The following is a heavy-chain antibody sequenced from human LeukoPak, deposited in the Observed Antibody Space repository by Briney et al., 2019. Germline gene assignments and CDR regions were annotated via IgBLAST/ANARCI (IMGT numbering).Heavy chain of an antibody. J-gene: IGHJ4*02. CDR1: GYTFTGYY. Sequence: ASVKVSCKASGYTFTGYYMHWVRRAPGQGLEWMGWINPNSGGTNYAQKFQGRVTMTRDTSISTAYMELSSLRSEDTAVYYCARILETYGSGSSNDYWGQGTLVTVSS. CDR2: INPNSGGT. CDR3: ARILETYGSGSSNDY. V-gene: IGHV1-2*02. D-gene: IGHD3-10*01.